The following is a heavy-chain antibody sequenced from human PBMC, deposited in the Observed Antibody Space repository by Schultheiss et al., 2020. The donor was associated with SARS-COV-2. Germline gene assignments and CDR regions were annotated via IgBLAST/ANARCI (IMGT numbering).Heavy chain of an antibody. J-gene: IGHJ3*02. V-gene: IGHV2-5*02. D-gene: IGHD6-19*01. CDR2: IYWDDDK. CDR3: AHSLTSGSGWYTDTVGDALDI. Sequence: SGPTLVKPTQTLTLTCTFSGFSLSTSGVGVGWIRQPPGKALEWLALIYWDDDKRYSPSLKSRLTITKDTSKNQVVLTMTNMEPVDTATYYCAHSLTSGSGWYTDTVGDALDIWGRGTMVTGSS. CDR1: GFSLSTSGVG.